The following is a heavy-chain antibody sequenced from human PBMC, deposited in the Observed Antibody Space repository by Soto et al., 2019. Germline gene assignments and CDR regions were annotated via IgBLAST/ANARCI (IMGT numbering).Heavy chain of an antibody. CDR3: ARHPTVNYYGMDV. CDR2: VYYSGST. CDR1: GGSITSYY. V-gene: IGHV4-59*08. J-gene: IGHJ6*02. D-gene: IGHD1-1*01. Sequence: QVQLQESGPGLVKPSETLSLTCTVSGGSITSYYWSWIRQPPGKGLEWIGYVYYSGSTNYNPSLKSRFTISVDTSKNQFSLKLSSVTAADTAVYYCARHPTVNYYGMDVWGQGTTVTVSS.